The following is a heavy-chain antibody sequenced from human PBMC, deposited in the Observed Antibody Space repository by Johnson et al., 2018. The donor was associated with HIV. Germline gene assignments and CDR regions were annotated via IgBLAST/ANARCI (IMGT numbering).Heavy chain of an antibody. D-gene: IGHD6-13*01. Sequence: VQLVESGGGLVQPGGSLRLSCVASGFTVSSNYMSWVRQAPGKGLEWVSVIYSGGSTYDADSVKGRFTISRDNSKNMLYLQMNSLRAEDTAVYYCATDSSSGVYDAFDIWGQGTMVTVSS. CDR2: IYSGGST. CDR3: ATDSSSGVYDAFDI. CDR1: GFTVSSNY. V-gene: IGHV3-66*02. J-gene: IGHJ3*02.